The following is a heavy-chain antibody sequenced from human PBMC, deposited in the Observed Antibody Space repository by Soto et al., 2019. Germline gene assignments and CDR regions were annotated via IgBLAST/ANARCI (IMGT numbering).Heavy chain of an antibody. V-gene: IGHV1-69*02. CDR1: GGTFTSYT. CDR3: ATSYGSGSAHFDY. CDR2: IIPILRMA. D-gene: IGHD3-10*01. Sequence: QVQLVQSGAEVKMPGSSVKVSCTASGGTFTSYTFSWVRQVPGQGLEWMGRIIPILRMADFAQKFQGRVTINADESTRTVYMKLCSLRSEDTAVYYCATSYGSGSAHFDYWGQGTLVTVS. J-gene: IGHJ4*02.